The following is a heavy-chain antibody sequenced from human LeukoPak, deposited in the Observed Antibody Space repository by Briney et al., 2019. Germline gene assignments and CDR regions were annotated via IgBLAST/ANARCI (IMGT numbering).Heavy chain of an antibody. D-gene: IGHD2-15*01. Sequence: SETLSLTCAVSGDSVSSNSHYWMWIRQPPGKGLEWIGYIYNRGSTKYNPSLKSRVTMSVDTSKNHFSLKLNSVTAADTAVYYCARIGVGFGMDVWGQGTIVTVSS. CDR2: IYNRGST. V-gene: IGHV4-61*03. CDR1: GDSVSSNSHY. CDR3: ARIGVGFGMDV. J-gene: IGHJ6*02.